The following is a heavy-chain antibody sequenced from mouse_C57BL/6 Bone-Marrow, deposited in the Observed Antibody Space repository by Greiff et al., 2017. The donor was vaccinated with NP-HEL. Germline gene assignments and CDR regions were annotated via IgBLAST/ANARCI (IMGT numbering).Heavy chain of an antibody. CDR2: ISSGGSYT. Sequence: EVQLVESGGDLVKPGGSLKLSCAASGFTFSSYGMSWVRQTPDKRLEWVATISSGGSYTYYLDSVKGRFTISRDNAKNTLYLQMSSLKSEDTAMYYCASRRFAYWGQGTLVTVSA. J-gene: IGHJ3*01. CDR3: ASRRFAY. CDR1: GFTFSSYG. V-gene: IGHV5-6*01.